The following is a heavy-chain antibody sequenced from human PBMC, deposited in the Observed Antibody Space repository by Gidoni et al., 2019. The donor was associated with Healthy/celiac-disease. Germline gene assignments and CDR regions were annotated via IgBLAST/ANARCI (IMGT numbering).Heavy chain of an antibody. J-gene: IGHJ4*02. CDR3: AKDLRRRYSGYAGVASDY. D-gene: IGHD5-12*01. Sequence: EVQLVESGGVVLQPGGSLRLSCAASGFTFAYYTLHWVRQAPGKGLEWVSLISWDGGSTYYADSVKGRFTISRDNSKNSLYLQMNSLRTEDTALYYCAKDLRRRYSGYAGVASDYWGQGTLVTVSS. CDR2: ISWDGGST. CDR1: GFTFAYYT. V-gene: IGHV3-43*01.